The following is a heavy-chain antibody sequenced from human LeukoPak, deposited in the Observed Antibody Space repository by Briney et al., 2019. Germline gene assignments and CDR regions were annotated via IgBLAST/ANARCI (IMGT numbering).Heavy chain of an antibody. J-gene: IGHJ3*02. CDR3: ARGGKALGRRITIFGVSNGAFDI. CDR1: GFTFSSYA. Sequence: GGSLRLSCAASGFTFSSYAMHWVRQAPGKGLEWVAVISYDGSNKYYADSVKGRFTISRDNSKNTLYLQMNSLRAEDTAVYYCARGGKALGRRITIFGVSNGAFDIWGQGTMVTVSS. D-gene: IGHD3-3*01. V-gene: IGHV3-30-3*01. CDR2: ISYDGSNK.